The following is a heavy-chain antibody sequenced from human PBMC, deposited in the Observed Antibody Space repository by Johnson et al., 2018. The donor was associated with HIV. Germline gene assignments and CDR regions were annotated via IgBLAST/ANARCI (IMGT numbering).Heavy chain of an antibody. J-gene: IGHJ3*01. V-gene: IGHV3-33*01. CDR2: IWYDGSNK. CDR3: ARGRIATGGMRGGAFDV. CDR1: GFTFSSYC. Sequence: QEQLVESGGGVVQPGKSLRLSCAASGFTFSSYCMHWVRQAPGKGLEWVAVIWYDGSNKYYADSVKGRFTISRDNSTLYLQMNSLRVEDTAVYYCARGRIATGGMRGGAFDVWGQGTMVTVSP. D-gene: IGHD6-13*01.